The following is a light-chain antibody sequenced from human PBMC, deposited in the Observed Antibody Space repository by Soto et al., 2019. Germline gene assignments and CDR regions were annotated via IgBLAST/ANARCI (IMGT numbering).Light chain of an antibody. Sequence: QSALTQPASVSGSPGQSITISCTGTSSDVGGYHYVSWYQQHPGKAHKRLNYDVSNRTSGVANRFSGSKSVTTAPLTISGLQAEDEADYYCTSYTSSSTRLDVFGTGTKVTVL. CDR1: SSDVGGYHY. V-gene: IGLV2-14*01. CDR3: TSYTSSSTRLDV. J-gene: IGLJ1*01. CDR2: DVS.